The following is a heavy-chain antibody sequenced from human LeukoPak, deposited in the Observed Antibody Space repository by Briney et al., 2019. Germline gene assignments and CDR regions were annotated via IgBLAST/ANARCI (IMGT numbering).Heavy chain of an antibody. D-gene: IGHD3-22*01. Sequence: GGSLRLSCAASGFTFSSYAMSWVRQPPGKGLEWVSAISGSGGSTYYADSVMGRFTISRDNSKNTLYLQMNSLRAEDTAVYYCAKCESPITMIVVVTGGLFDYWGQGTLVTVSS. CDR2: ISGSGGST. J-gene: IGHJ4*02. V-gene: IGHV3-23*01. CDR1: GFTFSSYA. CDR3: AKCESPITMIVVVTGGLFDY.